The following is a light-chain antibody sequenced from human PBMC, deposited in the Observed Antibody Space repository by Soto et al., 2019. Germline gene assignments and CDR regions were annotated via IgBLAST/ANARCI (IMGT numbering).Light chain of an antibody. J-gene: IGLJ1*01. CDR2: DVS. Sequence: QSVLTQPCSLSGSSRQPITISCTATSSAVGGHNSISWWRQDAGNAPKLMIYDVSNRPSVVPDCFSRSKSGHIASLTVFVLQIEDEADYDCSSTTSSVTYDIATGTKVTVL. CDR1: SSAVGGHNS. V-gene: IGLV2-14*03. CDR3: SSTTSSVTYD.